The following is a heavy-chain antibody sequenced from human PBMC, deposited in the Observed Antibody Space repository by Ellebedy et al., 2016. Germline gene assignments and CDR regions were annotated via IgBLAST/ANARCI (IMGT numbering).Heavy chain of an antibody. CDR3: AGGSGWLCDQ. CDR1: ANSFSDDA. CDR2: ISFDGSSK. J-gene: IGHJ4*02. V-gene: IGHV3-30*07. Sequence: GGSLRLSCAASANSFSDDAMHWVRQAPGKGLEWVAVISFDGSSKHYGDSVRGRFTISRDNSKKMVYLQMNSLRADDTAVYYCAGGSGWLCDQWGQGTLVTVSS. D-gene: IGHD6-19*01.